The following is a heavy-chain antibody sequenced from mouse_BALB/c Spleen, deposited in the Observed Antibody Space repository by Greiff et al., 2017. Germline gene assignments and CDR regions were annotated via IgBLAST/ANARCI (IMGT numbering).Heavy chain of an antibody. CDR2: ISSGGSYT. V-gene: IGHV5-9-4*01. J-gene: IGHJ3*01. CDR3: ARDGEYGNYGFAY. D-gene: IGHD2-10*02. Sequence: EVKLVESGGGLVKPGGSLKLSCAASGFTFSSYAMSWVRQSPEKRLEWVAEISSGGSYTYYPDTVTGRFTISRDNAKNTLYLEMSSLRSEDTAMYYCARDGEYGNYGFAYWGQGTLVTVSA. CDR1: GFTFSSYA.